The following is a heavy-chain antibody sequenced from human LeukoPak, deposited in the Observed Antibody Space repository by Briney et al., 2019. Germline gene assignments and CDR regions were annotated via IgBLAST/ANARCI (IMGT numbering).Heavy chain of an antibody. V-gene: IGHV5-51*01. CDR1: GYSFTSYW. J-gene: IGHJ4*02. CDR3: ARNYYYRSGSPFYFDY. Sequence: GESLKISCKGSGYSFTSYWIGWVRQMPGKGLEWMGIINPGDSDSRYSPSFQGQVTISADKSISTAYLQWSSLKASDTAMYYCARNYYYRSGSPFYFDYWGQGTLVTVSS. D-gene: IGHD3-10*01. CDR2: INPGDSDS.